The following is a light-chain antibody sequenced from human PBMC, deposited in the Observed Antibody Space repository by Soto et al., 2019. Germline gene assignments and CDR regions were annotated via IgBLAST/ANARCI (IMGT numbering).Light chain of an antibody. CDR1: QDINSD. J-gene: IGKJ2*01. CDR3: QQSKSHPPT. Sequence: DVQMTQSPSSLSASVGDSVTITCRASQDINSDLAWYQQRPGEAPKSLIFGASNLLDGVPSKFSGSGSGSEFNLTIISLQPEDSSTYFCQQSKSHPPTFGRGTKVEI. CDR2: GAS. V-gene: IGKV1-16*02.